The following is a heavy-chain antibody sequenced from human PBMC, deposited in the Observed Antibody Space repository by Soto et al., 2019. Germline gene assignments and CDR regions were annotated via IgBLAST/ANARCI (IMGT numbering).Heavy chain of an antibody. Sequence: LRLSCAASGFTFSSFSMDWVRHAPGQGLEWVSSISSRGTYVYYADSVKGRFTVSKDNANNVLFLQMNSLRAEDTAVYYCARQVPYSSHRMDVWGQGTTVTVSS. V-gene: IGHV3-21*06. CDR1: GFTFSSFS. CDR3: ARQVPYSSHRMDV. CDR2: ISSRGTYV. J-gene: IGHJ6*02. D-gene: IGHD3-22*01.